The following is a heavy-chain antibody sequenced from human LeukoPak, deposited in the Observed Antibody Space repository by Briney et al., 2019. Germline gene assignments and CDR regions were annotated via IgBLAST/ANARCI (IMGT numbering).Heavy chain of an antibody. D-gene: IGHD2-2*01. J-gene: IGHJ5*02. CDR1: GGSMTHYF. Sequence: SETLSLTCTVSGGSMTHYFWNWIRQAPGKGLEWIGYTHTSGSPDYSRSLKSRVTISLDTSKNHFSLMLSSVTAADTAVYFCARATQRYCSGTTCFPYWFDTWGQGTLANVSS. CDR3: ARATQRYCSGTTCFPYWFDT. CDR2: THTSGSP. V-gene: IGHV4-4*09.